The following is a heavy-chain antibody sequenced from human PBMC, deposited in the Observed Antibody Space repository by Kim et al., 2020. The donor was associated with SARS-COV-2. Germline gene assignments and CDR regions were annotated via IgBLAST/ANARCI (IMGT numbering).Heavy chain of an antibody. J-gene: IGHJ4*02. D-gene: IGHD2-2*01. CDR3: ARFSRSISDCF. CDR1: GFTFSNYW. V-gene: IGHV3-7*01. CDR2: IKQDGSDK. Sequence: GGSLRLSCVVSGFTFSNYWMSWVRRAPGEGLEWVANIKQDGSDKNYVDSVKGRFTVSRDNAKNSLYLQMKSLRPEDTAVYYCARFSRSISDCFWGRGTLGAVSS.